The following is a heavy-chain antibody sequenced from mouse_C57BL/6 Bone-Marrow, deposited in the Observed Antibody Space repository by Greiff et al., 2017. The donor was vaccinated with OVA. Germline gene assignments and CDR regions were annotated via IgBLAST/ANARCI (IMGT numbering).Heavy chain of an antibody. CDR3: ARSAYGSSPWYFDV. CDR1: GYTFTSYW. J-gene: IGHJ1*03. CDR2: INPSNGGT. V-gene: IGHV1-53*01. Sequence: QVQLPQPGTELVKPGASVKLSCKASGYTFTSYWMHWVKQRPGQGLEWIGNINPSNGGTNYNEKFKSKATLTVDKSSSTAYMQLSSLTSEDSAVYYCARSAYGSSPWYFDVWGTGTTVTVSS. D-gene: IGHD1-1*01.